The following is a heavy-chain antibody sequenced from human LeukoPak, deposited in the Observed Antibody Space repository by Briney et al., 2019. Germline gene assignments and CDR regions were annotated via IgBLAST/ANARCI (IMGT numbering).Heavy chain of an antibody. CDR3: ATFGSYSGYDPLDY. CDR2: IYLADSDT. D-gene: IGHD5-12*01. V-gene: IGHV5-51*01. CDR1: GYSFTTYW. Sequence: GESLKISCKGSGYSFTTYWIAWVRQMPGKGLEWLGIIYLADSDTRYSPSFQGQVTISADKSITTAYLQWSSLKASDTAMYYCATFGSYSGYDPLDYWGQGTLVTVSS. J-gene: IGHJ4*02.